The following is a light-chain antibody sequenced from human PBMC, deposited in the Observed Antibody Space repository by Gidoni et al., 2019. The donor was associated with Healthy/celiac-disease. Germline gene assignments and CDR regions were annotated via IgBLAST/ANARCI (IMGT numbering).Light chain of an antibody. V-gene: IGKV1-39*01. CDR2: AAS. CDR3: QQSYSTPRT. CDR1: QSISSY. J-gene: IGKJ1*01. Sequence: DIQMTQSPSSLSASVGDRVTITCRASQSISSYLNWYQQKPGKAPKLLIYAASSLQSGVPSRFRGSGSGKDFTLNISSLQPEDFATYYCQQSYSTPRTFGQGTKVEIK.